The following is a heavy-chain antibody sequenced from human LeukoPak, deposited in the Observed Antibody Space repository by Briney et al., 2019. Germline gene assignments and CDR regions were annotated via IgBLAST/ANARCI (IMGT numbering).Heavy chain of an antibody. D-gene: IGHD2-2*02. J-gene: IGHJ6*02. CDR2: IYYIGST. CDR3: ARGRYCSSTSCYSFPYYYYGMDV. CDR1: GGPMSSYY. V-gene: IGHV4-59*01. Sequence: PSETLSLTCTVSGGPMSSYYWIWIRQPPGKGLAWIGYIYYIGSTNYNPSLKSRVTISVDTSMNQFSLKLSSVTAADTAVYYCARGRYCSSTSCYSFPYYYYGMDVGGQGTTVTVS.